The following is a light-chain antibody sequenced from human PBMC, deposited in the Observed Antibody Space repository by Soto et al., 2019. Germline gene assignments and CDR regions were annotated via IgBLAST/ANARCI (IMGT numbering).Light chain of an antibody. J-gene: IGLJ1*01. CDR2: DVS. CDR3: CSYAGSYTQV. V-gene: IGLV2-11*01. CDR1: SSDVGGYNY. Sequence: QSALTQPRSVSGSPGQSATISCTGTSSDVGGYNYVSWYQQHPGKAPKLMIYDVSKRPSGVPDRFSGSKSGNTASLTISGLQAEDEADYYCCSYAGSYTQVFGTGTKVTVL.